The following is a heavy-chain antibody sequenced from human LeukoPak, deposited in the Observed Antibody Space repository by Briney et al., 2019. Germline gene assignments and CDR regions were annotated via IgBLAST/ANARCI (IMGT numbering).Heavy chain of an antibody. J-gene: IGHJ4*02. CDR3: AREYYYDSSGYFDY. D-gene: IGHD3-22*01. CDR2: ISSSSSYI. Sequence: GRSLRLSCAASGFTISSYSMIWVRQAPGKGLEWVSSISSSSSYIYYADSVKGRFTISRDNAKNSLYLQMNSLRAEDTAVYYCAREYYYDSSGYFDYWGQGTLVTVSS. V-gene: IGHV3-21*01. CDR1: GFTISSYS.